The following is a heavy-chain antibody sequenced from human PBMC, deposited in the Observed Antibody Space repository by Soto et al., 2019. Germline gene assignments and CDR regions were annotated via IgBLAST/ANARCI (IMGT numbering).Heavy chain of an antibody. CDR1: GGSISSGDYY. V-gene: IGHV4-30-4*01. D-gene: IGHD2-8*01. Sequence: QVQLQESGPGLVKPSQTLSLTCTVSGGSISSGDYYWSWIRQPPGKGLEWIGYIYYSGSTYYNPSLKSRVTISVDTSKNQFSLKLSSVTAADTAVYYCAREVHCTNGVCSPRKNWFDPWGQGTLVTVSS. CDR3: AREVHCTNGVCSPRKNWFDP. CDR2: IYYSGST. J-gene: IGHJ5*02.